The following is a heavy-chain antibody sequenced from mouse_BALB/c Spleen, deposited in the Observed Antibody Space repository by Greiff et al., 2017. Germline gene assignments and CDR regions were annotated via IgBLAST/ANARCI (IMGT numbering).Heavy chain of an antibody. J-gene: IGHJ4*01. CDR2: IDPANGNT. Sequence: EVQLVESGAELVKPGASVKLSCTASGFNIKDTYMHWVKQRPEQGLEWIGRIDPANGNTKYDPKFQGKATITADTSSNTAYLQLSSLTSEDTAVYYCAREDYHAMDYWGQGTSVTVSS. V-gene: IGHV14-3*02. CDR1: GFNIKDTY. CDR3: AREDYHAMDY.